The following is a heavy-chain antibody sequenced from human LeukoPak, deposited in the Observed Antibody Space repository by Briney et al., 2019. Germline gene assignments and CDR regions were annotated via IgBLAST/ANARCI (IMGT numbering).Heavy chain of an antibody. D-gene: IGHD1-14*01. V-gene: IGHV3-7*01. CDR3: ARDRYNSL. CDR1: GFTFRTYW. Sequence: GGSLRLSCAASGFTFRTYWMSWVRQAPGKGLEWVAKIKQDGSEKYYVDSVKGRFTISRDNAENSLYLQMNSLRVEDTAVYFCARDRYNSLWGQGTLVTVSS. J-gene: IGHJ4*02. CDR2: IKQDGSEK.